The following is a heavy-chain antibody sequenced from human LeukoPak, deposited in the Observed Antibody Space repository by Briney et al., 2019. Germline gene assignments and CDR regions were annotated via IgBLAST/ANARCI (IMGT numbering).Heavy chain of an antibody. J-gene: IGHJ4*02. Sequence: GGSLRLSCAASGFTFSSYEMNWVRQAPGKGLEWVSYISSSGSTIYYADSVKGRFTISRDNSKNTLFLQMNTLRAEDTAVYYCVGFDYWGQGTLVTVSS. CDR1: GFTFSSYE. V-gene: IGHV3-48*03. CDR3: VGFDY. CDR2: ISSSGSTI.